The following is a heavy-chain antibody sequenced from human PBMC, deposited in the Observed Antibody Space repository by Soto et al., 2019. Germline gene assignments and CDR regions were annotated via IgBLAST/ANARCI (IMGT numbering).Heavy chain of an antibody. V-gene: IGHV4-39*01. CDR1: GGSILDSTYY. CDR2: IVYSGGT. CDR3: ARQASGYYYGWFDP. Sequence: QLLLQESGPGLVKPSETLSLICTVSGGSILDSTYYWAWIRQSPGKGLEWIGTIVYSGGTFYTPSLKSRVSMSVDTSNNQFSLKLSSVTAADTAVYYCARQASGYYYGWFDPWGQGTLVTVSS. J-gene: IGHJ5*02. D-gene: IGHD3-22*01.